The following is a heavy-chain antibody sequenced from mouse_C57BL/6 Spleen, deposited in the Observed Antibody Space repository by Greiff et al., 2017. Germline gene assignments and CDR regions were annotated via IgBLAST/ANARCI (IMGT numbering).Heavy chain of an antibody. CDR1: GYSITSGYY. V-gene: IGHV3-6*01. J-gene: IGHJ1*03. CDR2: ISYGGSN. D-gene: IGHD4-1*01. Sequence: EVQLQESGPGLVKPSQSLSLTCSVTGYSITSGYYWNWIRQFPGNKLEWMGYISYGGSNNYKPSLKNRISITRDTSKNQVFLKLNSVTTEDTATYYWARETGTYFDVWGTGTTVTVSS. CDR3: ARETGTYFDV.